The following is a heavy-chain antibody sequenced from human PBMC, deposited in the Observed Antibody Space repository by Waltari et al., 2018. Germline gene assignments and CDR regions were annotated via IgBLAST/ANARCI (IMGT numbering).Heavy chain of an antibody. CDR1: GVTFTSYW. CDR2: INTDGIST. V-gene: IGHV3-74*01. J-gene: IGHJ6*02. D-gene: IGHD6-19*01. CDR3: ARDRVTVDYGMDV. Sequence: EVQLVESGGGLVQPGGSLRLSWAGPGVTFTSYWMQWVRQAPGKGLVWVSRINTDGISTPYADSVKGRFTISRDNAKNTLYLQMNSLGAEDTAVYYCARDRVTVDYGMDVWGQGTTVIVSS.